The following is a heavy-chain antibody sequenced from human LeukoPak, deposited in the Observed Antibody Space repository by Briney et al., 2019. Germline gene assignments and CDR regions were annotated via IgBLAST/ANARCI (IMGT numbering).Heavy chain of an antibody. CDR3: AREYGGYETDYYYYMDV. CDR1: GFTFSSYG. CDR2: IWYDGSNK. V-gene: IGHV3-33*01. Sequence: PGGSLRLSCAASGFTFSSYGMHWVRQAPGKGLEWVAVIWYDGSNKYYADSVKCRFTISRDNSKNTLYLQMNSLRAEDTAVYYCAREYGGYETDYYYYMDVWGKGTTVTVSS. D-gene: IGHD3-22*01. J-gene: IGHJ6*03.